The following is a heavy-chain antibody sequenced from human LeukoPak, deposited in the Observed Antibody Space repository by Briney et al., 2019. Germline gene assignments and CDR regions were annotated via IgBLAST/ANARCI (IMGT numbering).Heavy chain of an antibody. D-gene: IGHD2-2*01. CDR1: GYTFTSYG. V-gene: IGHV7-4-1*02. CDR3: ARGIGYCSSTSCSAYNWFDP. Sequence: ASVKVSCKASGYTFTSYGMNWVRQAPGQGLEWMGWINTYTGNPTYAQGFTGRFVFSLDTSVSTAYLQISSLKAEDTAVYYCARGIGYCSSTSCSAYNWFDPWGQGTLVTVSS. J-gene: IGHJ5*02. CDR2: INTYTGNP.